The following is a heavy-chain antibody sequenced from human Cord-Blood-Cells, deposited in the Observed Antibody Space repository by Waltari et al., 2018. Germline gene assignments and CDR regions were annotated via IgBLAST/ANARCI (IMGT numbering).Heavy chain of an antibody. CDR2: INHSGST. CDR3: AGGVSSSWYARYYFDY. V-gene: IGHV4-34*01. J-gene: IGHJ4*02. CDR1: GGSFSGYY. Sequence: QVQLQQWGAGLLKHSETLSLTYAVYGGSFSGYYWSWTRQPPGKGLEWIGEINHSGSTKYNPALKSRVTISVDTSKNQFSLKLSSVTAADTAVYYCAGGVSSSWYARYYFDYWGQGTLVTVSS. D-gene: IGHD6-13*01.